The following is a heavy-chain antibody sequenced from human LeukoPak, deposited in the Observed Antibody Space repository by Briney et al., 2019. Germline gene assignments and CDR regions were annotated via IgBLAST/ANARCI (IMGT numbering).Heavy chain of an antibody. D-gene: IGHD2-21*02. J-gene: IGHJ5*02. CDR3: ARQVVTAIPDWFDL. V-gene: IGHV4-39*01. Sequence: SETLSLTCTVSGGSISSSSYYWGWIRQPPGKGLEWIGSIYYSGSTYYNPSLKSRVTISVDTSKNQFSLKLSSVTAADTAVYYCARQVVTAIPDWFDLWGQGTLVTVSS. CDR1: GGSISSSSYY. CDR2: IYYSGST.